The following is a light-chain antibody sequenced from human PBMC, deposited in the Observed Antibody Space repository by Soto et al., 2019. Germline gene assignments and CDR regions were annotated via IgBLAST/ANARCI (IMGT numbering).Light chain of an antibody. Sequence: DIQMTQSPSTLSASVGDRVTITCRASQSISSWLAWYQQKPGEAPKLLIYKASSLESGVPSRFSGSGSGTEFTLTISSLQPDDFATYYCQQYNSWTFGQGTKA. CDR1: QSISSW. J-gene: IGKJ1*01. CDR3: QQYNSWT. CDR2: KAS. V-gene: IGKV1-5*03.